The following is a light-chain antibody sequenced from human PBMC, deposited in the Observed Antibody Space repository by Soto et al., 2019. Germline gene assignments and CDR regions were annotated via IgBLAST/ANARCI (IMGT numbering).Light chain of an antibody. CDR3: QSYDSNLSGVV. CDR1: SSNIGSRYD. V-gene: IGLV1-40*01. CDR2: ANS. Sequence: QSVLTQPPSVSGAPGQRVTISCTGGSSNIGSRYDVHWYQQLPGTAPKLLIYANSNRPSGVPDRFSGSKSGTSASLAISGLQTEDEADYYCQSYDSNLSGVVFGGGTKVTVL. J-gene: IGLJ2*01.